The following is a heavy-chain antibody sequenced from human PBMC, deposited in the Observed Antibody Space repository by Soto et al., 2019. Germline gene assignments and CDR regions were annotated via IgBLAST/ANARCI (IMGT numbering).Heavy chain of an antibody. CDR2: IYPGDSDT. Sequence: PGESLKISCKGSGYTFTSYWIGWVRQMPGKGLEWMGIIYPGDSDTRYSPSFQGQVTISADKTISTAYLQWSSLRASDTAMYYCARQRSYSHAFDIWGQGTMVTVSS. CDR1: GYTFTSYW. V-gene: IGHV5-51*01. CDR3: ARQRSYSHAFDI. J-gene: IGHJ3*02. D-gene: IGHD1-26*01.